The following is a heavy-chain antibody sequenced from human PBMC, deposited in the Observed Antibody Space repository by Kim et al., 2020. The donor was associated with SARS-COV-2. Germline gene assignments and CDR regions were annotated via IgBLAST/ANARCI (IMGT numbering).Heavy chain of an antibody. D-gene: IGHD3-10*01. CDR3: ARDRLLWFGELAGMDV. J-gene: IGHJ6*02. Sequence: VKGRFTITRDNAKNSLYRQMNSLRGEDTAVYYCARDRLLWFGELAGMDVWGQGTTVTVSS. V-gene: IGHV3-21*01.